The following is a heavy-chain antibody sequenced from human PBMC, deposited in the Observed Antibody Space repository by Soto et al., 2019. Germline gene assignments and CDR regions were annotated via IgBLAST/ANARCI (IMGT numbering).Heavy chain of an antibody. D-gene: IGHD3-10*01. CDR1: GGSFSCYY. V-gene: IGHV4-34*01. J-gene: IGHJ6*02. CDR2: INHSGST. CDR3: ARGRGXMVRGVIITQCRACLDV. Sequence: PSETLSLTCAVYGGSFSCYYWSWIRQPPGKGLEWIGEINHSGSTNYNPSLKSRVTISVDTSKNQFSLKLSSVTAADTAVYYCARGRGXMVRGVIITQCRACLDVWGQGTTVTVSS.